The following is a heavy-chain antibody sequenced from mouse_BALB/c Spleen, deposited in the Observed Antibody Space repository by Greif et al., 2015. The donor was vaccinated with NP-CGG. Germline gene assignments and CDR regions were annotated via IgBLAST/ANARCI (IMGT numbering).Heavy chain of an antibody. CDR1: GYTFTSYW. Sequence: VQLQQSGAELAKPGASVKMSCKASGYTFTSYWMHWVKQRPGQGLEWIGYINPSTGYTEYNQKFKDKATLTADKSSSAAYMHLSTLTPDCSAHSYCANPYYIYSTLYSWGQETSHTLSS. V-gene: IGHV1-7*01. J-gene: IGHJ4*01. CDR2: INPSTGYT. D-gene: IGHD2-12*01. CDR3: ANPYYIYSTLYS.